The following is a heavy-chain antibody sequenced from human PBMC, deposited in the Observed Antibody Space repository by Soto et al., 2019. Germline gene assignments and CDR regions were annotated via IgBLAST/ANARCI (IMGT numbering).Heavy chain of an antibody. Sequence: EVQLLESGGGLVQPGGSLRLSCAASGFIFSSYAMTWVRQAPGKGLECVSAITSNGGTTYYTDSGKGRFTISRDNANNTLYLQMNRVRAEDTSVSSCSKDHVWQHHSWGQGTLVNVS. CDR2: ITSNGGTT. V-gene: IGHV3-23*01. CDR1: GFIFSSYA. CDR3: SKDHVWQHHS. J-gene: IGHJ4*02.